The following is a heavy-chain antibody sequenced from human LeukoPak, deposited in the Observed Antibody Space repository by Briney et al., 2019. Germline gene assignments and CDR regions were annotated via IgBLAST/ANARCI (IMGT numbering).Heavy chain of an antibody. V-gene: IGHV3-23*01. D-gene: IGHD6-13*01. CDR2: ISGSGGST. J-gene: IGHJ4*02. CDR1: GFTFTNYA. Sequence: QSGGSLRLSCAASGFTFTNYAMSWVRQAPGKGLEWVSAISGSGGSTYYADSVKGRFTISRDNSKNTLYLQMNSLRAEDTAVYYCAKEPSSSIAAAGVFDYWGQGTLVTVSS. CDR3: AKEPSSSIAAAGVFDY.